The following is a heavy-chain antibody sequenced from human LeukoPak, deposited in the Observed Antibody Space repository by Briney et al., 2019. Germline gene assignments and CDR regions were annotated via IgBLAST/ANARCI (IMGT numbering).Heavy chain of an antibody. CDR1: GGSISSSSYY. D-gene: IGHD3-22*01. CDR3: ARDVYYYDSSGSRAFDI. CDR2: IYYSGST. V-gene: IGHV4-39*07. Sequence: PSETLSLTCTVSGGSISSSSYYWGWIRQPPGKGLEWIGSIYYSGSTNYNPSLKSRVTISVDTSKNQFSLKLSSVTAADTAVYYCARDVYYYDSSGSRAFDIWGQGTMVTVSS. J-gene: IGHJ3*02.